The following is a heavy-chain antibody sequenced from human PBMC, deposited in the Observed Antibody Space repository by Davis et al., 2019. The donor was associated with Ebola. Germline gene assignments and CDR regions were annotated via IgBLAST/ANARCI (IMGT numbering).Heavy chain of an antibody. CDR2: ISGSGGST. D-gene: IGHD5-24*01. CDR3: AREAMANNGYYDY. CDR1: GFTFSSYA. V-gene: IGHV3-23*01. Sequence: GESLKISCAASGFTFSSYAMSWVRQAPGKGLEWVSAISGSGGSTYYADSVKGRFTVSRDNAKNSLYLQMNSLRDEDTAVYYCAREAMANNGYYDYWGQGTLVTVSS. J-gene: IGHJ4*02.